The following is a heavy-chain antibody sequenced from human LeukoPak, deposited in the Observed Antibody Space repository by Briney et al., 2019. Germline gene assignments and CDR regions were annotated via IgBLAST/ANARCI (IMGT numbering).Heavy chain of an antibody. J-gene: IGHJ4*02. CDR2: IWYDGSNK. CDR3: ARGDGYYFGF. V-gene: IGHV3-33*01. CDR1: GFTFSSYD. Sequence: PGGSLRLSCAASGFTFSSYDMHWVRQAPGKGLEWVAVIWYDGSNKYYADSVKGRFTISRDNSKNTLFLQMNSLRAEDTAVYYCARGDGYYFGFWGQGTPVTVSS.